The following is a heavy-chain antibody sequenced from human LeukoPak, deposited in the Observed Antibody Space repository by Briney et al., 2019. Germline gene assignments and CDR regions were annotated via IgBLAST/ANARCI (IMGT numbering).Heavy chain of an antibody. J-gene: IGHJ4*02. CDR2: ISYDGSNK. CDR1: GFTFSSYG. Sequence: GGSLRLSCAASGFTFSSYGMHWVRQAPGKGLEWVAVISYDGSNKYYADSVKGRFTISRDNSKNTLYLQMNSLRAEDTAVYYCAKDKQLYGSGSIFDYWGQGTLVTVSS. V-gene: IGHV3-30*18. D-gene: IGHD3-10*01. CDR3: AKDKQLYGSGSIFDY.